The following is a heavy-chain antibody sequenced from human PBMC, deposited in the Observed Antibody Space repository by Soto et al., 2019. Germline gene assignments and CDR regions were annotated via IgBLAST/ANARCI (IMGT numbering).Heavy chain of an antibody. Sequence: ASVKVSCKASGYTFTSYGISWVRQAPGQGLEWMGWISAYNGNTNYAQKLQGRVTMTTDTSTSTAYMELRSLRSDDTAVYYCARDRPFQDFWSGYPHFDYWGQGTLVTVSS. CDR1: GYTFTSYG. CDR3: ARDRPFQDFWSGYPHFDY. CDR2: ISAYNGNT. V-gene: IGHV1-18*01. J-gene: IGHJ4*02. D-gene: IGHD3-3*01.